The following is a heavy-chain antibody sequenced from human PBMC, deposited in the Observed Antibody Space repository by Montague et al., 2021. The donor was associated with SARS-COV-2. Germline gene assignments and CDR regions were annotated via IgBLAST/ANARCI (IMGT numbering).Heavy chain of an antibody. D-gene: IGHD6-13*01. V-gene: IGHV3-7*01. CDR2: IHQDGNWI. J-gene: IGHJ5*01. CDR3: ARDPGIPSAGTVGHFDS. Sequence: SLRLSCEAFGFTFSNYWMSWVRQAPGKGPEWVANIHQDGNWIYYXDSXRGRFTISRDNARNSLYLQMSSLRDDDTAIYYCARDPGIPSAGTVGHFDSWGQGILVTVSS. CDR1: GFTFSNYW.